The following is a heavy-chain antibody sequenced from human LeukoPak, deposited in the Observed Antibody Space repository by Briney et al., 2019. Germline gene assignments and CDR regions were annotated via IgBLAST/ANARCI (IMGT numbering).Heavy chain of an antibody. D-gene: IGHD3-22*01. V-gene: IGHV1-18*01. CDR1: GYTFTSYG. CDR3: ARDFIDRDYYDSSGPGY. Sequence: ASVKVSCKASGYTFTSYGISWVRQAPGQGLEWMGWISAYNGNTNYAQRLQGRVTMTTDTSTSTAYMELRSLRSDDTAVYYCARDFIDRDYYDSSGPGYWGQGTLVTVSS. CDR2: ISAYNGNT. J-gene: IGHJ4*02.